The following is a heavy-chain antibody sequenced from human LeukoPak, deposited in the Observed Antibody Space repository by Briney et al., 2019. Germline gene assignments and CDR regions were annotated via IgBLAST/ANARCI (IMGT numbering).Heavy chain of an antibody. J-gene: IGHJ4*02. V-gene: IGHV3-30*02. D-gene: IGHD2-2*01. CDR2: IRYDGSNK. CDR1: GFTFSSYG. CDR3: AKDLHRYCSSTSCYGPGY. Sequence: PGGSLRLSCAASGFTFSSYGMHWVRQAPGKGLEWVAFIRYDGSNKYYADSVKGRFTISRDNSKNTLYLQMNSLRAEDTAVYYRAKDLHRYCSSTSCYGPGYWGQGTLVTVSS.